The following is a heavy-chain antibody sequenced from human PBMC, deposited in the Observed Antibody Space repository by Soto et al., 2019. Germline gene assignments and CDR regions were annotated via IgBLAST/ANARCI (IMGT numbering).Heavy chain of an antibody. D-gene: IGHD2-2*01. V-gene: IGHV1-46*01. CDR3: ARVHCSSTSCYLSYYYYYMDV. CDR1: GYTFTSYY. CDR2: INPSGGST. Sequence: ASVKVSCKASGYTFTSYYMHWVRQAPGQGLEWMGIINPSGGSTSYAQKFQGRVTMTRDTSTSTAYMELRSLRSEDTAVYYCARVHCSSTSCYLSYYYYYMDVWGKGTTVTVAS. J-gene: IGHJ6*03.